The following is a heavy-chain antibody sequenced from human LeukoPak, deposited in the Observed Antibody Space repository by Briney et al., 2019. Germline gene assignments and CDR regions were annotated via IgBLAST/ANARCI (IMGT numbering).Heavy chain of an antibody. D-gene: IGHD1-7*01. CDR2: IYHSGST. CDR3: ATRAYNWNYPSWDYYYMDV. J-gene: IGHJ6*03. Sequence: SETLSLTCTVSGGSISSGGYYWSWIRQPPGKGLEWIGYIYHSGSTNYNPSLKSRVTISVDTSKNQFSLKLSSVTAADTAVYYCATRAYNWNYPSWDYYYMDVWGKGTTVTVSS. CDR1: GGSISSGGYY. V-gene: IGHV4-30-2*01.